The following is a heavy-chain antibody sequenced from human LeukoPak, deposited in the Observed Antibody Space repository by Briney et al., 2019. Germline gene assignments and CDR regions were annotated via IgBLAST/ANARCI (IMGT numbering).Heavy chain of an antibody. CDR3: GRDFGYYGSGSY. J-gene: IGHJ4*02. Sequence: GGSLRLSCAASGFTFSSYSMNWVRQAPGKGLEWVSSISSSSSYIYYADSVKGRFTISRDNAKNSLYLQMNSLRAYDTALYDSGRDFGYYGSGSYWGQGTLVTGFS. V-gene: IGHV3-21*03. CDR2: ISSSSSYI. CDR1: GFTFSSYS. D-gene: IGHD3-10*01.